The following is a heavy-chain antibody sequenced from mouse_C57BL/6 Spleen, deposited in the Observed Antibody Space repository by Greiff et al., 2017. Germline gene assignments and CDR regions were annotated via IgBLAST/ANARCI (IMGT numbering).Heavy chain of an antibody. CDR2: IDPETGGT. D-gene: IGHD1-1*01. Sequence: QVQLQQSGAELVRPGASVTLSCKASGYTFTDYEMHWVKQTPVHGLEWIGAIDPETGGTAYNQKFKGKAILTADKYSSTAYMELRSLTSEDSAVYYCTRGDSTTVVVYYAMDYWGQGTSVTVSS. CDR3: TRGDSTTVVVYYAMDY. J-gene: IGHJ4*01. V-gene: IGHV1-15*01. CDR1: GYTFTDYE.